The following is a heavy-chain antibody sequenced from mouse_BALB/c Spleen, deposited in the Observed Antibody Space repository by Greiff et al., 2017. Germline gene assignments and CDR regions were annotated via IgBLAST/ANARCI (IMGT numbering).Heavy chain of an antibody. D-gene: IGHD1-1*01. CDR2: ISIYYDNT. Sequence: QVQLKQSGPELVRPGESVKISCKGSGYTFTDYAMHWVKQSHAKSLEWIGVISIYYDNTNYNQKFKGKATMTVDKSSSTAYMELARLTSEDSAIYYCARHYYGSSDAMDYWGQGTSVTVSS. J-gene: IGHJ4*01. CDR3: ARHYYGSSDAMDY. CDR1: GYTFTDYA. V-gene: IGHV1-67*01.